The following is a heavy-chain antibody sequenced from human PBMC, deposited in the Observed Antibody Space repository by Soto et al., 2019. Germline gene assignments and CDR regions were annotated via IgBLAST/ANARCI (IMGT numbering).Heavy chain of an antibody. V-gene: IGHV4-59*12. D-gene: IGHD5-12*01. CDR3: AAGGGLPRYY. CDR1: SISTYY. CDR2: IYYMGRT. Sequence: SETLSLTCTVDSISTYYWNWIRQPPGKGLEWIGYIYYMGRTNYNSSLKSRITMSIDTSKNQFSLKLSSVTAADTAVYYCAAGGGLPRYYWGQGTLVTVSS. J-gene: IGHJ4*02.